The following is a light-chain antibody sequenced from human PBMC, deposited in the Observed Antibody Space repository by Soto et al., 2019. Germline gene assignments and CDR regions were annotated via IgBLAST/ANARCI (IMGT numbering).Light chain of an antibody. Sequence: IVLTQSPATLALSPGERATFTCRASQSVSSSYLACYQQKPGQAPSLLSYGASSTATGIPLRFSGSGSGTDFILTISRLEPEDLAEYYCQQYGSSPYTFGQGTKLEIK. J-gene: IGKJ2*01. CDR3: QQYGSSPYT. V-gene: IGKV3-20*01. CDR1: QSVSSSY. CDR2: GAS.